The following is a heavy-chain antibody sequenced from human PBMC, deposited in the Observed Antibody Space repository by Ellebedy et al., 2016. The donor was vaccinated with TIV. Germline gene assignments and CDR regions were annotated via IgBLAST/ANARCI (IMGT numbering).Heavy chain of an antibody. CDR2: INPGGGGT. D-gene: IGHD5-18*01. Sequence: ASVKVSCKASGYTFTNYYMNWVRQAPGQGLEWMGIINPGGGGTSYAQKFQGRVTITADESTSPAYMELSSLRSEDTAVYYCARGANTAMAPVPYYYYYGMDVWGQGTTVTVSS. J-gene: IGHJ6*02. V-gene: IGHV1-46*01. CDR3: ARGANTAMAPVPYYYYYGMDV. CDR1: GYTFTNYY.